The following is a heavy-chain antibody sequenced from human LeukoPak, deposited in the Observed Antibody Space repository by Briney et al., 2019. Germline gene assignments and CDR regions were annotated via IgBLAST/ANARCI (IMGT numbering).Heavy chain of an antibody. V-gene: IGHV3-33*01. CDR1: GFSFSTYG. J-gene: IGHJ4*02. D-gene: IGHD5-12*01. CDR3: ARDLRKSGYDYSFDY. CDR2: IWYDGSNK. Sequence: RGESLKISCAASGFSFSTYGMHWVRQAPGKGLEWVAVIWYDGSNKYYADSVKGRFTISRDNSKNTLYLQMNSLRDEDTAVYYCARDLRKSGYDYSFDYWGQGILVTASS.